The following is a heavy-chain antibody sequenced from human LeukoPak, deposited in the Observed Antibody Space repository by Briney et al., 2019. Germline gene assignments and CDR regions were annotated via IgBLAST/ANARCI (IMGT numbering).Heavy chain of an antibody. CDR2: LKEDGSVK. D-gene: IGHD3-22*01. V-gene: IGHV3-7*01. CDR1: GFTFGQYW. J-gene: IGHJ4*02. Sequence: GGSLRLSYEASGFTFGQYWMSWFRQAPGRGLEWVANLKEDGSVKQHADSVRGRFTISRDNAKNLVYLQMSSLKAEDSAVYYCARDERSGYYIYWGQGILVTVSS. CDR3: ARDERSGYYIY.